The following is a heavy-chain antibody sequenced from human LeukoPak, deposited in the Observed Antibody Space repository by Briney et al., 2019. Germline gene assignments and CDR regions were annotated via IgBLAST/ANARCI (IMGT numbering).Heavy chain of an antibody. V-gene: IGHV3-7*01. J-gene: IGHJ6*02. CDR3: ARDDGDGYNSYYYYYGMDV. D-gene: IGHD5-24*01. CDR1: GFTFSNYW. CDR2: IKQDGSEK. Sequence: GGSLRLSCAASGFTFSNYWMSWVRQAPGKGLEWVANIKQDGSEKYYVDSVKGRFTISRDNAKNSLYLQMNSLRAEDTAVYYCARDDGDGYNSYYYYYGMDVWGQGTTVTVSS.